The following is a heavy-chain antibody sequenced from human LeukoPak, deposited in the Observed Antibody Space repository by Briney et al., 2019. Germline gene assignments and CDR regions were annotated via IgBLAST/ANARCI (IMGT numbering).Heavy chain of an antibody. V-gene: IGHV3-73*01. CDR1: GFTFSDSA. J-gene: IGHJ4*02. CDR3: TREYSSGWPFDY. CDR2: IRSKADSYAT. D-gene: IGHD6-19*01. Sequence: GGSLRLSCAASGFTFSDSAIHWFRQASGKGLEWVGRIRSKADSYATTYGASVKGRFTISRDDSQNTAYLHMNSLKTEDTAVYYCTREYSSGWPFDYWGQGTLVTVSS.